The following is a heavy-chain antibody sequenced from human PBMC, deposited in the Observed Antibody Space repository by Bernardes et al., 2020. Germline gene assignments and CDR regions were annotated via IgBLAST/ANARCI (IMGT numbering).Heavy chain of an antibody. Sequence: SETLSLTCTVSGASISGSRYYWAWIRQTPGKGLEWIGGTFYSGSAYFNPSLKSRATITVDRSKNQFSLKLSSVTAADTAVYYCASPGKDYSNYLGAFDIWGQGTLVTVSS. J-gene: IGHJ3*02. CDR2: TFYSGSA. CDR1: GASISGSRYY. CDR3: ASPGKDYSNYLGAFDI. D-gene: IGHD4-4*01. V-gene: IGHV4-39*01.